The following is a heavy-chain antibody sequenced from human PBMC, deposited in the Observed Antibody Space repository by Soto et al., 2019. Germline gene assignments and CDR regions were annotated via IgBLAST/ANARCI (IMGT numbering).Heavy chain of an antibody. CDR3: ARELIDAPYYYYMDV. J-gene: IGHJ6*03. D-gene: IGHD3-16*02. V-gene: IGHV3-33*01. CDR2: IWYDGSNK. Sequence: GGSLRLSCAASGFTFSSYGMHWARQAPGKGLEWVAVIWYDGSNKYYADSVKGRFTISRDNSKNTLYLQMNSLRAEDTAVYYCARELIDAPYYYYMDVWGKGTTVTVSS. CDR1: GFTFSSYG.